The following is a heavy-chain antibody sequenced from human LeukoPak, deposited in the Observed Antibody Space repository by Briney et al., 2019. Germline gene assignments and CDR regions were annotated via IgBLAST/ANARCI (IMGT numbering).Heavy chain of an antibody. CDR1: GYTLSSYG. V-gene: IGHV1-18*04. D-gene: IGHD2-21*02. CDR3: ASNPRGDSWTFDY. J-gene: IGHJ4*02. CDR2: ISIYNGNT. Sequence: GASVKVSGKASGYTLSSYGVNWVRQAPGQGLEWMGWISIYNGNTEYAQILQGRVTMTTDTSTSTVYMELTSLRSDDTAVYYCASNPRGDSWTFDYWGQGTLVTVSS.